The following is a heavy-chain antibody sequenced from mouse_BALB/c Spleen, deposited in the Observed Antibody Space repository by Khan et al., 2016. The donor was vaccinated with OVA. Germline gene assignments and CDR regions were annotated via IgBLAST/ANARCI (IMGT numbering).Heavy chain of an antibody. V-gene: IGHV3-2*02. CDR2: ISYSGST. J-gene: IGHJ1*01. CDR3: ARLATTVVADWYVDV. CDR1: GYSITSDYA. Sequence: VQLKESGPGLVKPSQSLSLTCTVTGYSITSDYAWNWIRQFPGNKLEWMGYISYSGSTSYNPSLKSRISITPDTSKNQFFLQLNSVTTEDTATYYCARLATTVVADWYVDVWGAGTTVTVSS. D-gene: IGHD1-1*01.